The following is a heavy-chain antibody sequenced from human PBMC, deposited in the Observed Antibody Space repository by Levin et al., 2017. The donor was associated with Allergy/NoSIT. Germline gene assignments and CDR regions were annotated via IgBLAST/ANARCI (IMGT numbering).Heavy chain of an antibody. Sequence: LSLTCAASGFTFSSYGMHWVRQAPGKGLEWVAVISYDGSNKYYADSVKGRFTISRDNSKNTLYLQMNSLRAEDTAVYYCAKRTHTAMVTFPGEWGQGTLVTVSS. CDR2: ISYDGSNK. J-gene: IGHJ4*02. V-gene: IGHV3-30*18. D-gene: IGHD5-18*01. CDR3: AKRTHTAMVTFPGE. CDR1: GFTFSSYG.